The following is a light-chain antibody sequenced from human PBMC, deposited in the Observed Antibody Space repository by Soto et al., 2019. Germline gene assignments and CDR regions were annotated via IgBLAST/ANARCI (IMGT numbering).Light chain of an antibody. Sequence: DIQMTQSPSSLSASVGDRVTITCQASQDISNYLNWYQQKPGKAPKLLIHDASSLHSGVPSRFSGSGSGTDLTLTISSLQPEDFAAYYCQHSYNAPRTFGQGTKVDIK. CDR2: DAS. CDR3: QHSYNAPRT. CDR1: QDISNY. J-gene: IGKJ1*01. V-gene: IGKV1-39*01.